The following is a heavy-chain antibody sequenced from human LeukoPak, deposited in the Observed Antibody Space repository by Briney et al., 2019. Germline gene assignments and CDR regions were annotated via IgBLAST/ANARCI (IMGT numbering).Heavy chain of an antibody. J-gene: IGHJ3*02. CDR2: ISVSGST. CDR1: GFILSTYS. CDR3: ARDQCGGDCYRAFDI. V-gene: IGHV3-48*01. D-gene: IGHD2-21*02. Sequence: GGSLGLSCEASGFILSTYSMIWVRQAPGKGLEYISYISVSGSTDYADSVKGRFTISRDNAKNSLYLQMNSLRAEDTAVYYCARDQCGGDCYRAFDIWGQGTRVTVSS.